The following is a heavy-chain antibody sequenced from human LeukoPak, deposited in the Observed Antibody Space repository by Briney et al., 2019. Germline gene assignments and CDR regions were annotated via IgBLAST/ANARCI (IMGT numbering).Heavy chain of an antibody. CDR2: IYYSGST. J-gene: IGHJ5*02. CDR3: ASGTT. V-gene: IGHV4-59*01. Sequence: PSETLSLTCTVSGGSISSYSWNWIRQPPGKGLEWIGSIYYSGSTNYNPSLKSRVTISVDTSKNQFSLKLSSVTAADTAVYYCASGTTWGQGTLVTVSS. CDR1: GGSISSYS. D-gene: IGHD1/OR15-1a*01.